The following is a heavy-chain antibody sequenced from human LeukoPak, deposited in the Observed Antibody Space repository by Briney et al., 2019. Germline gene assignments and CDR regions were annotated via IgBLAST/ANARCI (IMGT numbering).Heavy chain of an antibody. V-gene: IGHV4-39*01. Sequence: KPSQTLSLTCTVSGGSISSRTYYWGWIRQPPGKGLEWIGSIYYTGSTYSSPSLQSRVSMSIDTSRNHFSLELSSVPAADTALYSCVRQKQWLVLGPYYFYYWGEGAVGTVSA. CDR3: VRQKQWLVLGPYYFYY. CDR2: IYYTGST. J-gene: IGHJ4*02. CDR1: GGSISSRTYY. D-gene: IGHD6-19*01.